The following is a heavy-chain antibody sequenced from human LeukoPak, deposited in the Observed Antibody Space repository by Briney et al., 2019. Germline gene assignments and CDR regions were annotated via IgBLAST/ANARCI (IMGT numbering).Heavy chain of an antibody. Sequence: PGGSLRLSCAASGFTFSDYYMRWIRQAPGKGLVWVSYISSNGSNIYYADSVKGRFTISRDNAKNSLYLQMNSLRAEDTAVYYCARDYLAVACIRYYYMDVWGKGTTVTVSS. CDR1: GFTFSDYY. V-gene: IGHV3-11*04. D-gene: IGHD6-19*01. CDR2: ISSNGSNI. CDR3: ARDYLAVACIRYYYMDV. J-gene: IGHJ6*03.